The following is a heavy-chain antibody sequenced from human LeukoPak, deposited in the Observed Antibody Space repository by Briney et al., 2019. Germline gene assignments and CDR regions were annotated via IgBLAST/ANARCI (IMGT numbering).Heavy chain of an antibody. Sequence: GGSLRLSCAASEFDFSSHAMTWVRQAPGKGLEWVSAISISGSKTYYADSVKGRFTISRDNSKNTLYLQMNSLRAEDTAVYYCATHPNSGSYYWDSGGDYWGQGTLVTVSS. D-gene: IGHD1-26*01. CDR1: EFDFSSHA. CDR3: ATHPNSGSYYWDSGGDY. V-gene: IGHV3-23*01. CDR2: ISISGSKT. J-gene: IGHJ4*02.